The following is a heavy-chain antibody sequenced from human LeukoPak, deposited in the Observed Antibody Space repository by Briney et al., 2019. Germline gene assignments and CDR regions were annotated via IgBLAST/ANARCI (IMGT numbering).Heavy chain of an antibody. V-gene: IGHV1-69*13. CDR2: IIPVLSTA. D-gene: IGHD3-16*01. CDR3: ATTGGDIYYYYMDV. CDR1: GDTFSRYA. J-gene: IGHJ6*03. Sequence: GASVKVSCKASGDTFSRYAISWVRQAPGQGLEWMGGIIPVLSTANYAQKFQDRVTITADESTSTTYMELSSLKSEDTPVYYCATTGGDIYYYYMDVWGKGTTVTISS.